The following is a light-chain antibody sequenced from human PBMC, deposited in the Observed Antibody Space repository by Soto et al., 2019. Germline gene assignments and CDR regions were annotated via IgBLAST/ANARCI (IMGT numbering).Light chain of an antibody. CDR1: QTVSASY. Sequence: IVLTQSPGTLSLSPGEKATFSCMASQTVSASYLAWYQHKPGQSPRLLIYGATNRIIGIPDRFSGTVSGTDFTLTISRVESEDFAVYYCQLYGVSSPRITFGQGTRLEIK. CDR3: QLYGVSSPRIT. CDR2: GAT. J-gene: IGKJ5*01. V-gene: IGKV3-20*01.